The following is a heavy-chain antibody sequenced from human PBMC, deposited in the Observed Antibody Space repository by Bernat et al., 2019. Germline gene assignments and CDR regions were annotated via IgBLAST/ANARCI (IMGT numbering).Heavy chain of an antibody. V-gene: IGHV4-34*01. D-gene: IGHD6-13*01. J-gene: IGHJ4*02. CDR3: AGRSSRWTEVDD. CDR1: GGSFSGYY. Sequence: QVQLQQWGAGLLKPSETLSLTCAVYGGSFSGYYWSWIRQPPGKGLEWIGEINHSGSTNYNPSLKSRVTISVDTAKNQVALELSCVTAADTAVYFCAGRSSRWTEVDDWGQGTLVT. CDR2: INHSGST.